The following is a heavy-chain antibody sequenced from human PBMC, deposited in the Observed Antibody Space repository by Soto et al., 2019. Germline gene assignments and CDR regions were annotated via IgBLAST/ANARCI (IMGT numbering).Heavy chain of an antibody. J-gene: IGHJ4*02. Sequence: QVQLQQSGPGLVKPSQTLSLTCAISGDSVSSNSAAWNWIRQSPSRGLEWRGRTYYRSKWYNDYAVSVKRRITINPDTSKNQFSLQLNSVTPEDTAVYYCARESSSRYCSGGSCYRVFDYWGQGTLVTVSS. CDR3: ARESSSRYCSGGSCYRVFDY. D-gene: IGHD2-15*01. V-gene: IGHV6-1*01. CDR2: TYYRSKWYN. CDR1: GDSVSSNSAA.